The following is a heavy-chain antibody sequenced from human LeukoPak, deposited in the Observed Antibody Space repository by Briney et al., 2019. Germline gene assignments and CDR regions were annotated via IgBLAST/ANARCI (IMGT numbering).Heavy chain of an antibody. Sequence: AGTLSLTCTVSGGSIGRSSYYWVWIRQPPGRGLEWIGNICYNGNTTSHPSLKRRVTISIDTSKDPFSLKLSSVTAADTAVYYCARVAAQTVDYWGQGTLVTVSS. J-gene: IGHJ4*02. CDR2: ICYNGNT. CDR3: ARVAAQTVDY. CDR1: GGSIGRSSYY. D-gene: IGHD2-15*01. V-gene: IGHV4-39*07.